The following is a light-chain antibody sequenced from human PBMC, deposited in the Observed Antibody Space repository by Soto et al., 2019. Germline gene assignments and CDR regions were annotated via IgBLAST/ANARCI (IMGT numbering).Light chain of an antibody. V-gene: IGKV1-5*03. J-gene: IGKJ1*01. CDR2: KAS. CDR1: QSISTW. CDR3: QQYNSYWWT. Sequence: DIQMTPSPSTLAASVGDRVTITCRASQSISTWLAWYQQKPGKAPKVLIYKASSLQSGVPLRFSGSGSGTEFTLTISSLQPDDFATYYCQQYNSYWWTFGQGTKV.